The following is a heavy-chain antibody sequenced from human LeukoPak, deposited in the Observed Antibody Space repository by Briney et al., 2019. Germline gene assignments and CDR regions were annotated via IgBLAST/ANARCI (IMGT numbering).Heavy chain of an antibody. Sequence: AGGSLRLSCAASGFTFRDYYMSWIRQAPGKGLEWVSYISSSGSTIYYADSVKGRFTISRDNAKNSLYLQMNSLRAEDTAVYYCARVRWELGAFDIWGQGTMVTVSS. D-gene: IGHD1-26*01. V-gene: IGHV3-11*01. CDR3: ARVRWELGAFDI. CDR2: ISSSGSTI. CDR1: GFTFRDYY. J-gene: IGHJ3*02.